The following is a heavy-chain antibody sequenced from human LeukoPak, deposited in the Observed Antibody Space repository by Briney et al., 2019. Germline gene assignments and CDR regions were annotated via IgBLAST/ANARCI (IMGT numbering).Heavy chain of an antibody. V-gene: IGHV3-74*01. CDR3: ARDFHGDHDY. CDR1: GFTLSGYW. Sequence: GGSLRLSCTASGFTLSGYWIHWVRHAPGKGLVWVARINPDGSTTSYADSVQGRITISRDNAKDTLYLQMHSLRVEDTAVYYCARDFHGDHDYWGQGTPVTVSS. D-gene: IGHD4-17*01. J-gene: IGHJ4*02. CDR2: INPDGSTT.